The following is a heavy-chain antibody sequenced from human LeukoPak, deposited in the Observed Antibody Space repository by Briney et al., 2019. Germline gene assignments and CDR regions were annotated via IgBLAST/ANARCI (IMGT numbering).Heavy chain of an antibody. D-gene: IGHD6-19*01. CDR2: LSVNGETV. CDR1: RFRVSSFG. CDR3: AQGYSSGWYPY. Sequence: GGSLRLSCAVSRFRVSSFGMSWIRQATGKGLDWISALSVNGETVYSADSVTGRFIISRDNSKNRLYLQLSTLRAEDTAVYSCAQGYSSGWYPYWGRGSLVSVSS. V-gene: IGHV3-23*01. J-gene: IGHJ4*02.